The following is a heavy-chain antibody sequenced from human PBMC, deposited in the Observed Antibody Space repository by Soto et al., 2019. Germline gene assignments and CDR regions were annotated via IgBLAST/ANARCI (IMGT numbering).Heavy chain of an antibody. CDR2: MSTSSSDI. CDR1: GFTFSSYS. Sequence: GGPVRLSCAASGFTFSSYSMSWVRQPPGAGLECVSSMSTSSSDIYCASSVKGRFTISRDNANNSLYLQMNSLRAEDTAVYYCARGRNNAFDIWRQGAIVPVAS. D-gene: IGHD1-1*01. CDR3: ARGRNNAFDI. J-gene: IGHJ3*02. V-gene: IGHV3-21*01.